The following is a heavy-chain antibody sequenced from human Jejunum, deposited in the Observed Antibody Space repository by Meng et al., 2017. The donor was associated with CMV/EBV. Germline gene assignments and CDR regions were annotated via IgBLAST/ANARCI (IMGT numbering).Heavy chain of an antibody. D-gene: IGHD1-26*01. CDR1: GFTLNIHD. V-gene: IGHV3-23*03. CDR2: ISNAFYTGTTYT. CDR3: AKRGGNLYFDY. Sequence: SGFTLNIHDMNWVRQAPGKGLEWVSLISNAFYTGTTYTKYADSVKGRFTVSRDDSKNTLFLQMNSLRAEDTAVYYCAKRGGNLYFDYWGQGTLVTVSS. J-gene: IGHJ4*02.